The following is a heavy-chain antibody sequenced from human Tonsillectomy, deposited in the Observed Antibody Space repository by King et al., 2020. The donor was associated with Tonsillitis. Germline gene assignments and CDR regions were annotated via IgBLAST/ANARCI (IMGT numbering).Heavy chain of an antibody. V-gene: IGHV4-30-2*01. Sequence: QMQESGSGLVKPSQTLSLTCAVSGGSISSDDYTWNWIRQPPGRGLEWIGYIYHTGSTFYNPSLKSRVTISGDRSKNQFSLKPSSVTAADTAVYYCAGAAFWSGYSVYWGQGILVTVSP. CDR3: AGAAFWSGYSVY. CDR1: GGSISSDDYT. CDR2: IYHTGST. J-gene: IGHJ4*02. D-gene: IGHD3-3*01.